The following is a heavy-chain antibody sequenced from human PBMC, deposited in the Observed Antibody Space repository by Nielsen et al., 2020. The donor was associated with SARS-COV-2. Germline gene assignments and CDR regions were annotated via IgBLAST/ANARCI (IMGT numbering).Heavy chain of an antibody. CDR2: ISAYNGNT. Sequence: ASVKVSCKASGYTFTNYGISWVRQAPGQGLEWMGWISAYNGNTNYAQKLQGRVTMTTDTSTSTAYMELRSLRSDDTAVYYCASRYDDSVLAAFDIWGQGTMVTVSS. D-gene: IGHD4-17*01. J-gene: IGHJ3*02. CDR3: ASRYDDSVLAAFDI. V-gene: IGHV1-18*04. CDR1: GYTFTNYG.